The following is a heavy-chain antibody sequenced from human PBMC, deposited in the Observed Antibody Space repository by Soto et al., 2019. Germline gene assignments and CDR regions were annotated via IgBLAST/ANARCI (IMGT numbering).Heavy chain of an antibody. V-gene: IGHV4-39*01. CDR3: ATYGSGGYYYFDY. CDR2: IYYSGST. CDR1: GGSIGSSGYY. J-gene: IGHJ4*02. D-gene: IGHD3-10*01. Sequence: KTSETLSLTCTVSGGSIGSSGYYWGWIRQPPGKGLEWIGSIYYSGSTYYNTSLKSRVTISVDTSKNQFSLKLNSVTAADTAIYYCATYGSGGYYYFDYWGQGTLVTVSS.